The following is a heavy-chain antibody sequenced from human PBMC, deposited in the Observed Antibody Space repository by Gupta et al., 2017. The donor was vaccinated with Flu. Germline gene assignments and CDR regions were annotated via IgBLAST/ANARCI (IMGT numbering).Heavy chain of an antibody. CDR1: GFTFSFYA. J-gene: IGHJ4*02. CDR2: ISHDGKFQ. V-gene: IGHV3-30*18. CDR3: VKDQRQTWSFDY. D-gene: IGHD3-3*01. Sequence: QVHLIESGGGVVHPGTSLRLSCGASGFTFSFYAMHWVRQAPGRGLDWLENISHDGKFQFYADSVKGRFTISRDNSKNTLDLQMNNLRPEDTAVYYCVKDQRQTWSFDYWGQGTLVTASS.